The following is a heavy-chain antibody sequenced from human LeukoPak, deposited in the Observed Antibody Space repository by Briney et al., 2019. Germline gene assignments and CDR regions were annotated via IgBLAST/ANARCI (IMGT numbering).Heavy chain of an antibody. D-gene: IGHD3-16*01. Sequence: ASVKVSCKASGYTFTNSDINWVRQAPGQGLEWMGWMNTKTGNTGLAQKLQGRVTMSMDTSITTAYMEVTSLRSEDTAVYYCVAMLYWGQGTLVTVSS. J-gene: IGHJ4*02. CDR2: MNTKTGNT. V-gene: IGHV1-8*01. CDR3: VAMLY. CDR1: GYTFTNSD.